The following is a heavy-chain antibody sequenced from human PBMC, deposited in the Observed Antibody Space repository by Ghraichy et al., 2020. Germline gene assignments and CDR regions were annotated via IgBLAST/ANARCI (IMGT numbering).Heavy chain of an antibody. V-gene: IGHV1-18*01. CDR1: GYTFTSYG. CDR2: ISAYNGNT. Sequence: GGSLRLSCKASGYTFTSYGISWVRQAPGQGLEWMGWISAYNGNTNYAQKLQGRVTMTTDTSTSTAYMELRSLRSDDTAVYYCARDPFRANTVTTFRYGMDVWGQGTTVTVSS. CDR3: ARDPFRANTVTTFRYGMDV. D-gene: IGHD4-17*01. J-gene: IGHJ6*02.